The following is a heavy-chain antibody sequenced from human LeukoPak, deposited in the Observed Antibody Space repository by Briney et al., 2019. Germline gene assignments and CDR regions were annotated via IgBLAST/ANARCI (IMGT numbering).Heavy chain of an antibody. Sequence: PSGTLSLTCAVSGGGISSSNWWSWIRQPPGKGLEWIGEINHSGSTNYNPSLKSRVTISVDTSKNQFSLKLSSVTAADTAVYYCARVSGYSSSWRGSYYFDYWGQGTLVTVSS. CDR1: GGGISSSNW. CDR2: INHSGST. V-gene: IGHV4-4*02. D-gene: IGHD6-13*01. CDR3: ARVSGYSSSWRGSYYFDY. J-gene: IGHJ4*02.